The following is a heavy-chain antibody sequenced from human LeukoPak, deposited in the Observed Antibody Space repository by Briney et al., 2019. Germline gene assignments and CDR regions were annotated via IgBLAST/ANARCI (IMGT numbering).Heavy chain of an antibody. CDR1: GFTFSSYS. CDR2: ISSGGGIM. J-gene: IGHJ4*02. CDR3: TRQVWSGWSREFDY. Sequence: GGSLRLSCTASGFTFSSYSMNWVRQAPGKGLEWVSYISSGGGIMYYADSVKGRFTISRDNAKNSLYLEMNSLSAEDTAVYYCTRQVWSGWSREFDYWGQGTPVTVSS. D-gene: IGHD6-19*01. V-gene: IGHV3-48*04.